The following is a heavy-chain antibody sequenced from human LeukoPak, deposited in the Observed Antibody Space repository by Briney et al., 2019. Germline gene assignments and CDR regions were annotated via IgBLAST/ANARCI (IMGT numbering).Heavy chain of an antibody. CDR3: ARVLWYYDFWSGRTLYYYYMDV. J-gene: IGHJ6*03. D-gene: IGHD3-3*01. V-gene: IGHV4-39*07. Sequence: SETLSLTCTVSGDSFSSVKDYWAWVRQPPGKGLEWIASGDYSGATYYNPSLKSRVTMSVDTSKNQFSLKLSSVTAADTAVYYCARVLWYYDFWSGRTLYYYYMDVWGKGTTVTVSS. CDR1: GDSFSSVKDY. CDR2: GDYSGAT.